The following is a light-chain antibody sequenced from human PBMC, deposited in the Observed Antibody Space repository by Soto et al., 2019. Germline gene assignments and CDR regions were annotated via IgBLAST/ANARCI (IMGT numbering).Light chain of an antibody. J-gene: IGKJ1*01. CDR2: GAS. V-gene: IGKV3-15*01. CDR3: QQYHDWPPVT. Sequence: EIVMTQSPATLSVSPGERATLSCRASQSVSSNLAWYQQKPGQAPRLLIYGASTRATGIPARFSGSGSGTEFTLTISSLHSEDFAVYYCQQYHDWPPVTFGQGTKVEI. CDR1: QSVSSN.